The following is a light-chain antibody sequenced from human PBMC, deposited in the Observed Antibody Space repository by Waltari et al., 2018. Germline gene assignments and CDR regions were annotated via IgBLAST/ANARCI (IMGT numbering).Light chain of an antibody. J-gene: IGKJ3*01. V-gene: IGKV1-5*01. CDR3: QRYNNYSLS. CDR2: EAS. Sequence: DIQMTQSPSTLSASVGDRVTITCRASQDIGTWLGWYQQKPGKASKCLIHEASTLENGVPSRFSGSGSGTEFTLTISSLQPDDFATYHCQRYNNYSLSFGPGTKVDI. CDR1: QDIGTW.